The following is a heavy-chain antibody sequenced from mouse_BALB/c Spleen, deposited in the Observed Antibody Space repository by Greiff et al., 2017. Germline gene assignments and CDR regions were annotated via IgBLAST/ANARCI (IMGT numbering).Heavy chain of an antibody. CDR1: GYTFTSYW. V-gene: IGHV1-7*01. J-gene: IGHJ1*01. D-gene: IGHD1-1*01. Sequence: QVQLQQSGAELAKPGASVKMSCKASGYTFTSYWMHWVKQRPGQGLEWIGYINPSTGYTEYKQKFKDKATLTADKSSSTAYMQLSSLTSEDSAVYYCARTGSSFWYFDVWGAGTTVTVSS. CDR2: INPSTGYT. CDR3: ARTGSSFWYFDV.